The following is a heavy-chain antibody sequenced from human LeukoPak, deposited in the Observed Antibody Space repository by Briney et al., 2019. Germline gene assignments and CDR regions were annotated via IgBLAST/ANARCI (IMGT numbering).Heavy chain of an antibody. V-gene: IGHV4-4*02. Sequence: PGGSLRLSCAASGFTFSSYWMSWVRQAPGKGLEWIGNICQSGSTYYSPSLKSRVILSLDTSKNQFSLRLSSVTAADTAVYYCARVCCYFDSGSNPNWFDPWGQGTLVTVPS. CDR1: GFTFSSYW. J-gene: IGHJ5*02. CDR3: ARVCCYFDSGSNPNWFDP. D-gene: IGHD3-10*01. CDR2: ICQSGST.